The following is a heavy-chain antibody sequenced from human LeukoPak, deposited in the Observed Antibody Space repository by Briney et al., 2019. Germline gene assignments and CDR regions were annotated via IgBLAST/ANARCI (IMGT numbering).Heavy chain of an antibody. CDR1: GFTFSSYW. CDR3: ATETPYCSSTSCYEAFDI. V-gene: IGHV3-7*01. J-gene: IGHJ3*02. Sequence: LPGGSLRFSCAASGFTFSSYWMSWVRQAPGKGLEWVANIKQDGSEKYYVDSVKGRFTISRDNAKNSLYLQMNSLRAEDTAVYYCATETPYCSSTSCYEAFDIWGQGTMVTVSS. D-gene: IGHD2-2*01. CDR2: IKQDGSEK.